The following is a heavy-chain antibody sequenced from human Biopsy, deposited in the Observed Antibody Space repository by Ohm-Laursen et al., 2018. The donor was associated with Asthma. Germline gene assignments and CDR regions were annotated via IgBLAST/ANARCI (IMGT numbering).Heavy chain of an antibody. D-gene: IGHD3-10*01. CDR2: ISVYNGNT. J-gene: IGHJ6*02. CDR1: GYTFNSAG. V-gene: IGHV1-18*01. CDR3: ARAVDYSHYYGIDV. Sequence: ASVKVSCKTSGYTFNSAGITWVRQAPGQGLEWMGWISVYNGNTKVAQKLQDRITMITDTPTSTAYMELRSLRSDDTAVYFCARAVDYSHYYGIDVWGQGTTVTVS.